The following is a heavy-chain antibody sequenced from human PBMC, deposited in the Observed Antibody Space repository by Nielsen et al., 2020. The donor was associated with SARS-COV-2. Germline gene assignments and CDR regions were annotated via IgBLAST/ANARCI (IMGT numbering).Heavy chain of an antibody. D-gene: IGHD7-27*01. V-gene: IGHV4-4*02. Sequence: SETLSLTCAVSGGSISRNNWRSWACQPPGKGLEWIGEFYHRGSTNYSPSLKTRVTISVDKSKNQFSLELRSVTAADTAVYYCARDCSCGLGSSPSYYFDYWGQGTLVTVSS. CDR3: ARDCSCGLGSSPSYYFDY. CDR2: FYHRGST. CDR1: GGSISRNNW. J-gene: IGHJ4*02.